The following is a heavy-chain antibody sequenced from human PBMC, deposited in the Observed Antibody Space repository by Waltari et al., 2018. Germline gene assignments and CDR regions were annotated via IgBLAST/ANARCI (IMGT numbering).Heavy chain of an antibody. CDR3: ASNYYDSSGESIAAFDI. V-gene: IGHV4-59*01. CDR1: GGPISSYY. D-gene: IGHD3-22*01. Sequence: QVQQQESGPGLVKPSETLSLTCTVSGGPISSYYWSWIRQPPGKGLEWIGYIYYSGSTNYNPSLKSRVTISVDTSKNQFSLKLSSVTAADTAVYYCASNYYDSSGESIAAFDIWGQGTMVTVSS. CDR2: IYYSGST. J-gene: IGHJ3*02.